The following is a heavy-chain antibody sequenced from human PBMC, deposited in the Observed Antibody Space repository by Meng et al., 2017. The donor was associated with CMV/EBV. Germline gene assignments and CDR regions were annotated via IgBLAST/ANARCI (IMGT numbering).Heavy chain of an antibody. D-gene: IGHD2-15*01. CDR3: ARSMVVAGDWFDP. Sequence: QGRLQEWAPGLVKLSGTLHLTCISPGGSISSYYWGWIRQPAGKGLEWIGRIYTSGSTNYNPSLKSRVTMSVDTSKNQFSLKLSSVTAADTAVYYCARSMVVAGDWFDPWGQGTLVTVSS. CDR1: GGSISSYY. V-gene: IGHV4-4*07. J-gene: IGHJ5*02. CDR2: IYTSGST.